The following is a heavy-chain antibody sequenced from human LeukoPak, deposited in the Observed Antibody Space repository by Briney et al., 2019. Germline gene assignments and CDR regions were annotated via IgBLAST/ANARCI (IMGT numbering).Heavy chain of an antibody. V-gene: IGHV1-18*01. Sequence: ASVKVSCKASGYTFTSYGISWVRQAPGQGLEWMGWISAYNGSTNYAQRLQGRVTMTTDTSTSTAYMELRSLRSDDTAVYYCARSGQGSYYYYMDVWGKGTTVTVSS. D-gene: IGHD1-26*01. CDR2: ISAYNGST. J-gene: IGHJ6*03. CDR3: ARSGQGSYYYYMDV. CDR1: GYTFTSYG.